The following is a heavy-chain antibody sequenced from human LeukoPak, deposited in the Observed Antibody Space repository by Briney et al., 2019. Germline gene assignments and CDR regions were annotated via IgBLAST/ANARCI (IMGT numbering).Heavy chain of an antibody. J-gene: IGHJ5*02. Sequence: ASVNVSCKASGYTFTGYYMHWVRQAPGQGLEWMGWINPNSGGTNYAQKFQGRVTMTRDTSISTAYMELSRLRSDDTAVYYCARERGRTEVVVAPAATFDPWGQGTLVTVSS. CDR2: INPNSGGT. CDR3: ARERGRTEVVVAPAATFDP. CDR1: GYTFTGYY. D-gene: IGHD2-2*01. V-gene: IGHV1-2*02.